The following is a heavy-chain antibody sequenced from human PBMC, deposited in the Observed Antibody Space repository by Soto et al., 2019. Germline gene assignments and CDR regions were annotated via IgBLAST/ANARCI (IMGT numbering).Heavy chain of an antibody. Sequence: GGSLRLSCAATGFTFSDYYMSWIRQAPGKGLECVSYISSSGSTIYYADSLKSRLTISKDTSKSQVVLTMTNMDPVDTATYYCARILSEYSAYDYTYFDYWGQGTLVTVSS. V-gene: IGHV3-11*01. CDR2: ISSSGSTI. J-gene: IGHJ4*02. D-gene: IGHD5-12*01. CDR1: GFTFSDYY. CDR3: ARILSEYSAYDYTYFDY.